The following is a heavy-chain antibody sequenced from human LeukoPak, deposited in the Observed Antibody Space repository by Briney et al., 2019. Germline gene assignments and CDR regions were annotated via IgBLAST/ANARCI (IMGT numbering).Heavy chain of an antibody. CDR1: GGSISSSSYY. J-gene: IGHJ5*02. V-gene: IGHV4-39*07. Sequence: PSETLSLTCTVSGGSISSSSYYWGWIRQPPGKGLEWIGSIYYSGSTYYNPSLKSRVTISVDTSKNQFSLKLSSVTAADTAVYYCARVSAYYYDSSGYYNWFDPWGQGTLVTVSS. D-gene: IGHD3-22*01. CDR3: ARVSAYYYDSSGYYNWFDP. CDR2: IYYSGST.